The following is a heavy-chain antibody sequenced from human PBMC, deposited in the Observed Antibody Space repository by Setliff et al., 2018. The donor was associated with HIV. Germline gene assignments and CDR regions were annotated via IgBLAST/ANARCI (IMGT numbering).Heavy chain of an antibody. CDR2: IKADESEK. Sequence: GGSLRLSCAASGFRFSEFWMNWVRQAPGKGPEWVANIKADESEKYNVDSVKGRFTISRDNTKYTLFLQKDRLRVEDTAVYYCNMGHYRKSSEWGRGTLVTVSS. CDR3: NMGHYRKSSE. J-gene: IGHJ1*01. V-gene: IGHV3-7*03. CDR1: GFRFSEFW. D-gene: IGHD3-10*01.